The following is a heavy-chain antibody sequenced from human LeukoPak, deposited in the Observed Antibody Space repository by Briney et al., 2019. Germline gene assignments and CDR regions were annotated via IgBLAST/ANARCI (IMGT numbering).Heavy chain of an antibody. J-gene: IGHJ4*02. CDR1: GYSLSSGYY. V-gene: IGHV4-38-2*01. D-gene: IGHD2-2*02. CDR3: ARQGIVVVPAAISL. Sequence: PSETLSLTCAVSGYSLSSGYYCGWIRQPPGKGLEWIGSIYHSGSTYYNPSLKSRVTISVDTSKNRFSLKLSSVTAADTAVYYCARQGIVVVPAAISLWGQGTLVTVSS. CDR2: IYHSGST.